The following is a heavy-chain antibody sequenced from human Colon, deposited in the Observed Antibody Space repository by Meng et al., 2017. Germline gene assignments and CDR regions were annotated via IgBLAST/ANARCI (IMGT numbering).Heavy chain of an antibody. D-gene: IGHD6-19*01. CDR1: GGTFSSYA. J-gene: IGHJ3*02. Sequence: SAKVSCKASGGTFSSYAISWVRQAPGQGLEWMGGIIPIFGTANYAQKFQGRVTITADKSTSTAYMELSSLRSEDTAVYYCARGLAFAYSSGWLDAFDIWGQGTMVTVSS. V-gene: IGHV1-69*06. CDR3: ARGLAFAYSSGWLDAFDI. CDR2: IIPIFGTA.